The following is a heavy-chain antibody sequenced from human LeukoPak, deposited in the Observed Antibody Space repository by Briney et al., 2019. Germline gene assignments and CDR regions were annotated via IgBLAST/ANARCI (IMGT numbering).Heavy chain of an antibody. J-gene: IGHJ1*01. Sequence: PGGSLRLSCAASGFIFDEYGMSWVRQAPGKGLEWVAGISLNGGSTGYADSVKGRFTISRDNAKNSLYPQMNSLRAEDTALYYCVRSITMFQYWGQGTLVTVSS. V-gene: IGHV3-20*04. D-gene: IGHD3-10*01. CDR2: ISLNGGST. CDR1: GFIFDEYG. CDR3: VRSITMFQY.